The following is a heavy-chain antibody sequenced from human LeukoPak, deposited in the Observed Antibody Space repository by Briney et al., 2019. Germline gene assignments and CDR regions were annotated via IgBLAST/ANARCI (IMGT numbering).Heavy chain of an antibody. J-gene: IGHJ4*02. CDR2: IFQGSGEI. D-gene: IGHD5-18*01. CDR3: ATYRQVMLPFES. Sequence: GGSLRLSCVASGFTFNTFAMIWVRQPPGKGLEWVSSIFQGSGEIHYADSVRGRFTISRDNSKNTLFLQMNSLRAEDTAIYYCATYRQVMLPFESWGRGTLVTVSS. V-gene: IGHV3-23*01. CDR1: GFTFNTFA.